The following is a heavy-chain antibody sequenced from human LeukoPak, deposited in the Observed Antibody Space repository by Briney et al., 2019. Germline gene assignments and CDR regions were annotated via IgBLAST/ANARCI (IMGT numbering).Heavy chain of an antibody. Sequence: SETLSLTCTVSGGSIGSYYWSWIRQPPGKGLEWIGYIYYSGSTNYNPSLRSRVTISVDTSKNQSSLRLSSVTAADTAVYYCARGRAMDDFDYWGQGTLVTVSP. CDR2: IYYSGST. CDR1: GGSIGSYY. D-gene: IGHD2-2*01. CDR3: ARGRAMDDFDY. V-gene: IGHV4-59*01. J-gene: IGHJ4*02.